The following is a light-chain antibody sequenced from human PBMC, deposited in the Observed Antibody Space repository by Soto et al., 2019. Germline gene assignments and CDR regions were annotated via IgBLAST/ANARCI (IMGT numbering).Light chain of an antibody. Sequence: QSVLTQPASVSGSLGQWITISCTGTSSDVGGYNYVSWYQHRPGKAPRLMIYEVRNRLSGVSNRFSGSKSGNTASLTISGLQSEDEADYYCTSYTPTGALVFGSGTKVTVL. V-gene: IGLV2-14*01. CDR2: EVR. J-gene: IGLJ6*01. CDR3: TSYTPTGALV. CDR1: SSDVGGYNY.